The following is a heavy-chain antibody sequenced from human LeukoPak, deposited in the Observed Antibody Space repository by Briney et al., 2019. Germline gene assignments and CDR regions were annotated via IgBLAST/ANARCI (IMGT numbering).Heavy chain of an antibody. CDR2: VSHSGRLV. Sequence: GGSRRLSCVISGFSVSDYDMSWIRQPPGRGLEWVSYVSHSGRLVKYKESVKGRFTMSRDLAKNSLYLQMDSLRDEDTAVYYCARLGYCDSGNCFSARPFDRWGQGTPVTVSS. CDR3: ARLGYCDSGNCFSARPFDR. D-gene: IGHD2-15*01. CDR1: GFSVSDYD. V-gene: IGHV3-11*04. J-gene: IGHJ5*02.